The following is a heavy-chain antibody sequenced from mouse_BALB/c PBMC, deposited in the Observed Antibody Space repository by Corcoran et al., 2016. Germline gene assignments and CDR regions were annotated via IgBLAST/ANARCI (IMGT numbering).Heavy chain of an antibody. CDR1: GYSFTGYY. D-gene: IGHD2-4*01. Sequence: EVQLQQSGPELVKPGASVKISCKASGYSFTGYYMHWVKQRHVKSLEWIGRINPYNGSTRYNQNFKDKARLTVDKSSSTAYMELHSLTSEDSAVYYCARDYDYWYFDVWGAGTTVTVSS. CDR2: INPYNGST. CDR3: ARDYDYWYFDV. J-gene: IGHJ1*01. V-gene: IGHV1-26*01.